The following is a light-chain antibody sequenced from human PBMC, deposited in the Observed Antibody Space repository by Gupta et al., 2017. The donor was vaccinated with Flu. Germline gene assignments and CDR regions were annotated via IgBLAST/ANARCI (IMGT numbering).Light chain of an antibody. CDR3: QQSYSNSYT. CDR2: AAS. J-gene: IGKJ2*01. V-gene: IGKV1-39*01. Sequence: SLSASVGDRVTITCRASQSISSYLNWYQQKPGKAPKLLIYAASSLQSGVPSRFSGSGSGTDFTLTISSLQPEDFATYYCQQSYSNSYTFGQGTKLEIK. CDR1: QSISSY.